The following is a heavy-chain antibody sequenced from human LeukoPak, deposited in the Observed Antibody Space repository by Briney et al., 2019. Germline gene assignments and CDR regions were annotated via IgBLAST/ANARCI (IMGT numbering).Heavy chain of an antibody. J-gene: IGHJ4*02. D-gene: IGHD2-2*02. CDR2: ISSDGSST. V-gene: IGHV3-74*01. CDR3: ARVRYCSSTGCYSYFDY. CDR1: GFTFSSYY. Sequence: QSGGSLRLSCAASGFTFSSYYLHWVRQVPGKGLVWVSRISSDGSSTSYADSVKGRFTIPRDNAKNTLYLQVNSLRVEDTAVYYCARVRYCSSTGCYSYFDYWGQGILVTVSS.